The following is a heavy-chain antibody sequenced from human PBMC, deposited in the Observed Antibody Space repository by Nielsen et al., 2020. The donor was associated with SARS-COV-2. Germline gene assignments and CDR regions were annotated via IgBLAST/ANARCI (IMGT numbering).Heavy chain of an antibody. D-gene: IGHD2-2*01. J-gene: IGHJ6*03. Sequence: SETLSLTCTVSGGSISSYYWSWIRQPPGKGLEWIGYIYYSGSTNYNPSLKSRVTISVDTSKNQFSLKLSSVTAADTVVYYCARDGATYCSSTSCSYYYYMDVWGKGTTVTVSS. CDR3: ARDGATYCSSTSCSYYYYMDV. CDR2: IYYSGST. V-gene: IGHV4-59*12. CDR1: GGSISSYY.